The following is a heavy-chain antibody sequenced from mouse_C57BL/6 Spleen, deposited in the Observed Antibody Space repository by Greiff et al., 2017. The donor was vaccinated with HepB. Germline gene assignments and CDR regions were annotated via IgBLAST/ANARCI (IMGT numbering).Heavy chain of an antibody. CDR1: GYTFTSYW. J-gene: IGHJ4*01. CDR3: ASYYDYDESYAMDY. V-gene: IGHV1-64*01. Sequence: QVQLQQPGAELVKPGASVKLSCKASGYTFTSYWMHWVKQRPGQGLEWIGMIHPNSGSTNYNEKFKSKATLTVDKSSSTAYMQLSSLTSEDSAVYYCASYYDYDESYAMDYWGQGTSVTVSS. D-gene: IGHD2-4*01. CDR2: IHPNSGST.